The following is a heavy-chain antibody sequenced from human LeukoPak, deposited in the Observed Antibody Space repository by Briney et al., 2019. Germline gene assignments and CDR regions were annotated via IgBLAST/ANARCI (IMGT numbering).Heavy chain of an antibody. CDR1: DGSISSGGYY. CDR2: IYYSGST. J-gene: IGHJ3*02. Sequence: SQTLSLTCTVSDGSISSGGYYWRWIRQHPGKGLEWIGYIYYSGSTYYNPSLKSRVTISVDTSKPQFSLKLSSVTAADTAVYYCARDREYDSSGYYYRAGLFDIWGQGTMVTVSS. D-gene: IGHD3-22*01. V-gene: IGHV4-31*03. CDR3: ARDREYDSSGYYYRAGLFDI.